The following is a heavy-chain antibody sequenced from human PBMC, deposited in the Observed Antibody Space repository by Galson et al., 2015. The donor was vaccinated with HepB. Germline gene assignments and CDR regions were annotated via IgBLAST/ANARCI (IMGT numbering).Heavy chain of an antibody. D-gene: IGHD4-23*01. V-gene: IGHV5-51*01. CDR2: IYPGDSDT. Sequence: QSGAEVKKPGESLKISCKSSGYSFTNYWIGWVRQMPGKGLEWMGIIYPGDSDTTYSPSFQGQVTISVDKSITTAYLQWSSLKASDIAMYYCARQAPTVGDAFDIWGQGTMVTVSS. CDR1: GYSFTNYW. CDR3: ARQAPTVGDAFDI. J-gene: IGHJ3*02.